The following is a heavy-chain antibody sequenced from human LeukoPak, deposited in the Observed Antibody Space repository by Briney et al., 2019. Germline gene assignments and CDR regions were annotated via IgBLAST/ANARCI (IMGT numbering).Heavy chain of an antibody. CDR1: GYTFSNND. V-gene: IGHV1-8*03. J-gene: IGHJ4*02. CDR2: MNPISGNT. CDR3: VRGAKCSGGGCDSKEYVYYFDY. D-gene: IGHD6-25*01. Sequence: GASAKVSCKASGYTFSNNDINWVRQATGQGLEWMGWMNPISGNTGFAQKFQGRVTISRSTSISTAYMELSSLRSDDTAVYYCVRGAKCSGGGCDSKEYVYYFDYWGQGTLVTVSS.